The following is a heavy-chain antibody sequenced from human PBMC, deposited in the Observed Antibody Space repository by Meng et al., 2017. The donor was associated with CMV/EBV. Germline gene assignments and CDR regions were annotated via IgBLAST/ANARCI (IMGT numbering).Heavy chain of an antibody. D-gene: IGHD2/OR15-2a*01. Sequence: QLQLQQSRPGLVMPSQTLSLTCTVSGGSISSGDYYWSCIRQPPGKGLEWIGYIYYSGSTYYNPSLKSRVTISVDTSKNQFSLKLSSVTAADTAVYYCARTGEYPTFDYWGQGTLVTVSS. CDR1: GGSISSGDYY. CDR2: IYYSGST. J-gene: IGHJ4*02. V-gene: IGHV4-30-4*08. CDR3: ARTGEYPTFDY.